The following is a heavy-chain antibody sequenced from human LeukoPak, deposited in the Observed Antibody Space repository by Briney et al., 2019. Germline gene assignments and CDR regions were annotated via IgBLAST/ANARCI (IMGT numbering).Heavy chain of an antibody. D-gene: IGHD1-14*01. J-gene: IGHJ4*02. CDR3: ARLLGYNGRITY. V-gene: IGHV4-39*01. Sequence: PSETLSLTCTVSGDSISSSSYYWGWLRQPPGKGLEWIGTFYYSGNTYYNASLKSRVTISVDTSKNQFSLKLSFVTAADTAVYYCARLLGYNGRITYWGQGTLVTVSS. CDR2: FYYSGNT. CDR1: GDSISSSSYY.